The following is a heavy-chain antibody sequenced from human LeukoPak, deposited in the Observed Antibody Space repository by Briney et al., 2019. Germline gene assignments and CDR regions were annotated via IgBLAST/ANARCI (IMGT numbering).Heavy chain of an antibody. CDR2: ISSSSSTI. J-gene: IGHJ4*02. CDR1: GFTFSSYS. CDR3: ARVYYYDSSGPHLDY. Sequence: GGPLRLSCAASGFTFSSYSMNWVRQAPGKGLEWVSYISSSSSTIYYADSVKGRFTISRDNAKNSLYLQMNSLRAEDTAVYYCARVYYYDSSGPHLDYWGQGTLVTVSS. V-gene: IGHV3-48*01. D-gene: IGHD3-22*01.